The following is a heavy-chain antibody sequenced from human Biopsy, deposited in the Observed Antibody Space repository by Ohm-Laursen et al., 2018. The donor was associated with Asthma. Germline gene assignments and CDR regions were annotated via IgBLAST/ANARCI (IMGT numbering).Heavy chain of an antibody. J-gene: IGHJ4*02. Sequence: SLRLSCAASGFTFSTYAMNWVRQAPGKGLEWVSDISGSGGRTKYADFVTGRFTISRDNSKNTLYLQMNSLRAEDTAVYYCARKARHGDYDFDYWGQGTLVTVSS. CDR2: ISGSGGRT. CDR3: ARKARHGDYDFDY. D-gene: IGHD4-17*01. V-gene: IGHV3-23*01. CDR1: GFTFSTYA.